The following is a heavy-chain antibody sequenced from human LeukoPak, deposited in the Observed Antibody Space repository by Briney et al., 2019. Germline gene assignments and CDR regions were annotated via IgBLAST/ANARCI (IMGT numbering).Heavy chain of an antibody. Sequence: PGGTLRLSCTASGFTFADYATSWVRQAPGKGLEWVGFIRSKVYGGTTEYAASVKGRFTISRDDSKSIAYLQMHSLKTEDTAVYYCARDRRYCSSISCSGGWFDPWGQGTLVTASS. D-gene: IGHD2-2*01. V-gene: IGHV3-49*04. CDR3: ARDRRYCSSISCSGGWFDP. CDR2: IRSKVYGGTT. CDR1: GFTFADYA. J-gene: IGHJ5*02.